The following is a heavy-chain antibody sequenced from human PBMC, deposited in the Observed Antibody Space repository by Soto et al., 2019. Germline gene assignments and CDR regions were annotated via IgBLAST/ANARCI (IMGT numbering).Heavy chain of an antibody. D-gene: IGHD1-20*01. V-gene: IGHV4-34*01. CDR1: GGSSRAYH. CDR3: AGGPRYWSFAL. Sequence: PSETLSLTCSVYGGSSRAYHWSWLRQSPGEGLEWIGEFSYSGSLNYNPSLKRRVAVSLDTSTDHFSLTMTSVTAADTGVYFCAGGPRYWSFALWGRGTLVTVSS. CDR2: FSYSGSL. J-gene: IGHJ2*01.